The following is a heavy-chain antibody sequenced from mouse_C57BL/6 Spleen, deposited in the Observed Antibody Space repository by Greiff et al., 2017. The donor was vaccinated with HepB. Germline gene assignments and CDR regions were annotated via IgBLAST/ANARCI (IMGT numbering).Heavy chain of an antibody. CDR3: ASPHYYGSSYWYFDV. D-gene: IGHD1-1*01. J-gene: IGHJ1*03. CDR1: GFTFSDYG. CDR2: ISSGSSTI. V-gene: IGHV5-17*01. Sequence: EVMLVESGGGLVKPGGSLKLSCAASGFTFSDYGMHWVRQAPEKGLEWVAYISSGSSTIYYADTVKGRFTISRDNAKNTLFLQMTSLRSEDTAMYYCASPHYYGSSYWYFDVWGTGTTVTVSS.